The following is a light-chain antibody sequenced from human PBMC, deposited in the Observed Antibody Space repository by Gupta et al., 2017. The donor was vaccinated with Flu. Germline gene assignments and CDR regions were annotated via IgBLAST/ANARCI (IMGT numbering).Light chain of an antibody. V-gene: IGLV1-44*01. CDR3: AAWDDSLNGHYV. Sequence: VTSSCSGSSSNIGTYNVNWYQQVPGMAPKLLIYGSNQRPSGVPDRFSGSKSGTSASLAITGLQSEDEADDYCAAWDDSLNGHYVFGTGTKVTVL. CDR1: SSNIGTYN. CDR2: GSN. J-gene: IGLJ1*01.